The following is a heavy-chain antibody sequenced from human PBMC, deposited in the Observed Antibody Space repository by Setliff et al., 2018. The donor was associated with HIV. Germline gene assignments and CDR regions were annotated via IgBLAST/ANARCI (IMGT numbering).Heavy chain of an antibody. CDR1: GFTFSTYW. V-gene: IGHV3-7*05. J-gene: IGHJ4*02. CDR3: ATDCAVVGGTGSLDS. D-gene: IGHD1-26*01. CDR2: IKQDGSEK. Sequence: PGGSLRLSCAASGFTFSTYWMSWVRQAPGKGLECVANIKQDGSEKNYMDSVKGRFTISRDNAKNTLYLQMNSLRVEDTAVYYCATDCAVVGGTGSLDSWGQGTLVTVSS.